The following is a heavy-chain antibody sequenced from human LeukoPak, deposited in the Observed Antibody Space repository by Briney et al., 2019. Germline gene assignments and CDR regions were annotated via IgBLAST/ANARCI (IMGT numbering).Heavy chain of an antibody. CDR2: INPNSGGT. D-gene: IGHD6-6*01. V-gene: IGHV1-2*02. Sequence: ASVEVSCKASGYTFTGCYMHWVRQAPGQGLEWMGWINPNSGGTNYAQKFQGRVTMTRDTSISTAYMELSRLRSDDTAVYYCARDPRYSSSSKDIWGQGTMVTVSS. CDR1: GYTFTGCY. J-gene: IGHJ3*02. CDR3: ARDPRYSSSSKDI.